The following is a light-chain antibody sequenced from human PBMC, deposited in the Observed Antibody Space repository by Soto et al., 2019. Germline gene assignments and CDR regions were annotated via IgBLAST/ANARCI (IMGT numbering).Light chain of an antibody. V-gene: IGKV3-20*01. Sequence: EIVLTQFPDTLSLSPGERATLSCRASQSVSSSSLAWYQQRRGQAPRLLIHDASSRATSIPDRFSGSGSGLGFSLTISRVEPGDSAVYYCDQNGSSPRTFGQGTKVEVK. CDR1: QSVSSSS. CDR2: DAS. CDR3: DQNGSSPRT. J-gene: IGKJ1*01.